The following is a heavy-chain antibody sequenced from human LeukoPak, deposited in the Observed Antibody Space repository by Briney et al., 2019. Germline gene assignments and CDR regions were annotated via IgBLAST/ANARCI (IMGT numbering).Heavy chain of an antibody. CDR3: ARGSRTYYDFWSGYANWFDP. Sequence: PSETLSLTCAVDGGSFSGYYWSWIRQPPGKGLEWIGEINHSGSTNYNPSLKSRVTISVDTSKNQFSLKLSSVTAADTAVYYCARGSRTYYDFWSGYANWFDPWGQGTLVTVSS. J-gene: IGHJ5*02. V-gene: IGHV4-34*01. CDR1: GGSFSGYY. D-gene: IGHD3-3*01. CDR2: INHSGST.